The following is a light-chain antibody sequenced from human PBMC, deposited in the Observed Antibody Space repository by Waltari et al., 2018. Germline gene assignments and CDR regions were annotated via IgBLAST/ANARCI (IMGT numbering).Light chain of an antibody. J-gene: IGLJ2*01. Sequence: QALLTHPSPPSASPGASASLPCTFRSGANVAIHRIYCYQQKPGCPPQYLLGYKSDTDKQQGSRVPSRFSVSKDTSANAGILLISGPQSEDEADYYCMIWRSGASEFGGGTKLTVL. V-gene: IGLV5-45*02. CDR1: SGANVAIHR. CDR2: YKSDTDK. CDR3: MIWRSGASE.